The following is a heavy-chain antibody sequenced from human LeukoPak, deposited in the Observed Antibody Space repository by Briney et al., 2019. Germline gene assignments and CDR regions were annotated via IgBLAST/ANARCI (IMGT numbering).Heavy chain of an antibody. J-gene: IGHJ5*02. Sequence: SETLSLTCAVYGGSFSGYYWSWIRQPPGKGLEWIGEINHSGSTNYNPSLKSRVTISVDTSKNQFSLKLSSVTAADTAVYYCARVRYCSSTSCPWGQGTLLTVSS. CDR3: ARVRYCSSTSCP. CDR1: GGSFSGYY. CDR2: INHSGST. V-gene: IGHV4-34*01. D-gene: IGHD2-2*01.